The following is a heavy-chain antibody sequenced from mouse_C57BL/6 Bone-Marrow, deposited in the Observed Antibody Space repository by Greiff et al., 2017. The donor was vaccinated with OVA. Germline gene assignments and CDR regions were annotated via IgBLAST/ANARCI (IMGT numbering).Heavy chain of an antibody. Sequence: QVQLQQSGAELVKPGASVKLSCKASGYTFTSYWMHWVKQRPGQGLEWIGMIHPNSGSTNYNEKFKSKATLTVDKSSSTAYMQLSSLTSEDSAVYYWARGDDYGSSYPLDYFDYWGQGTTLTVSS. CDR1: GYTFTSYW. CDR2: IHPNSGST. CDR3: ARGDDYGSSYPLDYFDY. V-gene: IGHV1-64*01. D-gene: IGHD1-1*01. J-gene: IGHJ2*01.